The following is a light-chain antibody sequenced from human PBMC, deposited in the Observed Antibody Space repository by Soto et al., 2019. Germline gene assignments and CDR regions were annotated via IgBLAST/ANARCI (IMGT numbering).Light chain of an antibody. V-gene: IGKV1-6*01. CDR2: AAS. CDR3: LQKYFYPFT. J-gene: IGKJ3*01. CDR1: QTISSW. Sequence: IQMTQSPSTLSGSVGDRITIPFRASQTISSWLAWYQQKPGKAPKLLIYAASNLQSGVPARFSGSGSGTDFTLTISSLQPEDFATYYCLQKYFYPFTFGPGTKVDI.